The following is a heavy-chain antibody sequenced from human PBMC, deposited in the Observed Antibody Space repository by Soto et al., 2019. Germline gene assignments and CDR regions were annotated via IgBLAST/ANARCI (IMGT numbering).Heavy chain of an antibody. D-gene: IGHD2-15*01. CDR2: IYYSGST. CDR1: GGSISSGGYY. V-gene: IGHV4-31*03. Sequence: ASEILSLTCTVSGGSISSGGYYWSWIRQHPGKGLEWIGYIYYSGSTYYNPSLKSRVTISVDTSKNQFSLKLSSVTAADTAVYYCARADIVVVVAATPWAFDIWGRGTMVTVSS. J-gene: IGHJ3*02. CDR3: ARADIVVVVAATPWAFDI.